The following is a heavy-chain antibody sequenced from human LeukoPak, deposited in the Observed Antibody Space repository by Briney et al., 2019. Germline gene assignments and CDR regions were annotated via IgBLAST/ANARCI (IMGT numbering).Heavy chain of an antibody. V-gene: IGHV3-30*02. CDR3: AKDGDITMVFYYYYMDV. J-gene: IGHJ6*03. D-gene: IGHD3-10*01. CDR2: IRYDGSNK. CDR1: GFTFSSYS. Sequence: PGGSLRLSCAASGFTFSSYSMNWVRQAPGKGLEWVAFIRYDGSNKYYADSVKGRFTISRDNSKNTLYLQMNSLRAEDTAVYYCAKDGDITMVFYYYYMDVWGKGTTVTISS.